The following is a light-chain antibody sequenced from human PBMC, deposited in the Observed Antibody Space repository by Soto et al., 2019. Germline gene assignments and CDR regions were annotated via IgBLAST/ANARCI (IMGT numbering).Light chain of an antibody. Sequence: EIVLTQSPGTLSLSPGERAALSCRASPSVSSSYLAWYQQKPGQAPRLLIYGASSRATGIPDRFSGSGSGTAFTLTISRLEPEDFAVYYCQQYGSSHTFGQGTKLEIK. CDR3: QQYGSSHT. V-gene: IGKV3-20*01. CDR1: PSVSSSY. J-gene: IGKJ2*01. CDR2: GAS.